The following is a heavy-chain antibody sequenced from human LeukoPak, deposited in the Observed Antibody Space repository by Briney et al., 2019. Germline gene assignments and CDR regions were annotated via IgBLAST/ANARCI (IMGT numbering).Heavy chain of an antibody. J-gene: IGHJ6*02. CDR3: AKDGTPLGSGYNYYYGMDV. CDR1: GFTFSNNA. V-gene: IGHV3-30-3*01. Sequence: GGSLRLSCAASGFTFSNNAMHWVRQAPGKGLEWVAIISYDGSNEYYGDSVKGRFTISRDNSKNTLYLQMSRLRAEDTAVYYCAKDGTPLGSGYNYYYGMDVWGQGTTVTVSS. CDR2: ISYDGSNE. D-gene: IGHD6-19*01.